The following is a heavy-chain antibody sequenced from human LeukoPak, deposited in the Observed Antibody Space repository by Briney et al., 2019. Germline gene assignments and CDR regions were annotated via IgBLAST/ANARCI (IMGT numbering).Heavy chain of an antibody. V-gene: IGHV4-59*01. CDR3: ARKDGDG. CDR1: GGSFSGYY. CDR2: IYNSGNT. J-gene: IGHJ6*04. D-gene: IGHD2-15*01. Sequence: SETLSLTCAVYGGSFSGYYWGWIRQPPGKTLEWIGYIYNSGNTNYNPSLKSRVTMSLDTSRNQVSLKLTSVTAADTAVYYCARKDGDGWGRGTTVTISS.